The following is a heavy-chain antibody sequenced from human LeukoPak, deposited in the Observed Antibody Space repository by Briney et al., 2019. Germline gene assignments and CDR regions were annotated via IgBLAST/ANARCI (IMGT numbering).Heavy chain of an antibody. D-gene: IGHD2-2*02. CDR2: LYHSGST. CDR1: GYSISSGYY. J-gene: IGHJ5*02. Sequence: SETLSLTCIVSGYSISSGYYWGWIRQPPGKGLEWIGNLYHSGSTYYNPSLRSRATISGDTSKNQFSLSPSSVTAADTAVYYCARECSSTTCYTRSFDPWGQGTLVTVSS. CDR3: ARECSSTTCYTRSFDP. V-gene: IGHV4-38-2*02.